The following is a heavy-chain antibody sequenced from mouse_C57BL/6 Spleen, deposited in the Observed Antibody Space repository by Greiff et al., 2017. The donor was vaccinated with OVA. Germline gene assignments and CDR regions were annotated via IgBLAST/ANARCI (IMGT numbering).Heavy chain of an antibody. D-gene: IGHD3-2*02. CDR3: ARDSSGYVFAY. V-gene: IGHV1-61*01. CDR1: GYTFTSYW. J-gene: IGHJ3*01. Sequence: QVQLQQPGAELVRPGSSVKLSCKASGYTFTSYWMDWVKQRPVQGLEWIGNIYPSDSETHYNQKFKDKATLTVDKSSSTAYMQLSSLTSEDSAVYYCARDSSGYVFAYWGQGTLVTVSA. CDR2: IYPSDSET.